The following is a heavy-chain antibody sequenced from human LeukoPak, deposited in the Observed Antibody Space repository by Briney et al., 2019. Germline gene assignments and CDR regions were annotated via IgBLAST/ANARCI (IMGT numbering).Heavy chain of an antibody. J-gene: IGHJ3*02. Sequence: GGSLRLSCAASGFTFDDYGMNWVRQAPGKGLEWVSGIIWNGDRIGYADSVKGRFTISRDNAKNSLYLQMNSLRAEDTALYYCARSRITIFGVITRGAFDIWGQGTMVTVSS. CDR2: IIWNGDRI. V-gene: IGHV3-20*04. CDR3: ARSRITIFGVITRGAFDI. D-gene: IGHD3-3*01. CDR1: GFTFDDYG.